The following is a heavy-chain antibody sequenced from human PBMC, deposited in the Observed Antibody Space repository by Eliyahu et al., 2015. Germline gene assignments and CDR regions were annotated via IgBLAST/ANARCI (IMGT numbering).Heavy chain of an antibody. J-gene: IGHJ4*02. D-gene: IGHD5/OR15-5a*01. CDR1: GYSFTGFY. CDR3: ARDWATVSTGYFDY. V-gene: IGHV1-2*02. CDR2: INPNTGDS. Sequence: QVQLVQSGADVKKPGASVKVSCKASGYSFTGFYXXWVRQAPGQGLEWMGWINPNTGDSEYAQKFQGRVTMTSDTSLTTVYMDLSRLTFDDTAVYYCARDWATVSTGYFDYWGQGALVTVSS.